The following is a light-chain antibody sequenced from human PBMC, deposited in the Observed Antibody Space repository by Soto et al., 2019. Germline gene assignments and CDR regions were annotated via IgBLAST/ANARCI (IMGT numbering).Light chain of an antibody. V-gene: IGKV3-15*01. CDR1: QSVSTN. CDR2: GAS. Sequence: EIVMKQSPATLSVSPRESATLSCRASQSVSTNLAWYQQKPGQAPRLLIYGASARATGTPARFSGSGSGTEFILTISSLQSEDFAVYYCQQYNNWPWTFGQGTKV. J-gene: IGKJ1*01. CDR3: QQYNNWPWT.